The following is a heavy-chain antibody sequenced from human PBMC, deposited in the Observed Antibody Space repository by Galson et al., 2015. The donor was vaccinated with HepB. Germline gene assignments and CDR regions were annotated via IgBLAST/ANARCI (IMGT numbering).Heavy chain of an antibody. CDR1: GFTFSSYG. CDR3: ARDSRWFDP. CDR2: ISYDGSNK. V-gene: IGHV3-30*03. Sequence: SLRLSCAASGFTFSSYGMHWVRQAPGKGLEWVAVISYDGSNKYYADSVKGRFTISRDNSKNTLYLQMNSLRAEDTAVYYCARDSRWFDPWGQGTLVTVSS. J-gene: IGHJ5*02.